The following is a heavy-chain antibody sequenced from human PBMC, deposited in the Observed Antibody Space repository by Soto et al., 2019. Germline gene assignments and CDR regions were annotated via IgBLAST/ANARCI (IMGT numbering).Heavy chain of an antibody. CDR2: IYYSGST. Sequence: PSETLSLTWTVSGGSISCGDYYWTWIRQPPGKGLDWIGYIYYSGSTYYNPSFKSRLTMSVDRSKNQFSLKLNSVTAADTAVYYCVRETGTRLLFDPWGQGALVTVSS. J-gene: IGHJ5*02. CDR3: VRETGTRLLFDP. V-gene: IGHV4-30-4*01. CDR1: GGSISCGDYY. D-gene: IGHD1-7*01.